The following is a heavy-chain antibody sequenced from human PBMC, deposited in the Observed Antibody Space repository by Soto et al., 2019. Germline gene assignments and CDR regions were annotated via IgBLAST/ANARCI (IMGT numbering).Heavy chain of an antibody. CDR1: GFTVSSNY. D-gene: IGHD3-10*01. V-gene: IGHV3-53*01. J-gene: IGHJ6*02. Sequence: PGGSLRLSCAASGFTVSSNYMSWVRQAPGKGLEWVSVIYSGGSTYYADSVKGRFTISRDNSKNTLYLQMNSLRAEDTAVYYCARDSVLWFGESYYYRGMDVWGQGTTVTVSS. CDR3: ARDSVLWFGESYYYRGMDV. CDR2: IYSGGST.